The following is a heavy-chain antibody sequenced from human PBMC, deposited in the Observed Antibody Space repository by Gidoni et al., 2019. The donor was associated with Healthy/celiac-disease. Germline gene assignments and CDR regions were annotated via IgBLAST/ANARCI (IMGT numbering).Heavy chain of an antibody. CDR2: IIPIVGTA. CDR3: ARANSSSWDRRYDYYMDV. D-gene: IGHD6-13*01. J-gene: IGHJ6*03. CDR1: AGTFCRYA. Sequence: QVQLVQSGDEVTKPGSSVKVSCKATAGTFCRYAISWVRQAPGQGLEWRGGIIPIVGTANYAKKFQGRVTITADESTSTAYMELSSLRSEDTAVYYCARANSSSWDRRYDYYMDVWGKGTTVTVSS. V-gene: IGHV1-69*01.